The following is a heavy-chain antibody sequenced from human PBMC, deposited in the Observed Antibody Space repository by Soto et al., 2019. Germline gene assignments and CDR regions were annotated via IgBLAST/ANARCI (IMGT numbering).Heavy chain of an antibody. D-gene: IGHD6-19*01. CDR3: ARDTGWGLGY. CDR2: IYYSGGT. J-gene: IGHJ4*02. V-gene: IGHV4-4*02. Sequence: QVQLQELGPGLVRPSGTLSLTCAVSGDSINSNYCWTWVRQPPGKGLEWIAEIYYSGGTSYNPSLKSGVTISMDKSKNQFSLNLTSVTAADTAMYYCARDTGWGLGYWGQGTLVTVSS. CDR1: GDSINSNYC.